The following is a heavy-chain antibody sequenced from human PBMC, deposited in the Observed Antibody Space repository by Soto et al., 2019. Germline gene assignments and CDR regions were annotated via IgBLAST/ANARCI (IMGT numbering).Heavy chain of an antibody. CDR3: ARELRETRGYMDV. D-gene: IGHD3-10*01. CDR2: IIPILGIA. CDR1: GGTFSSYT. V-gene: IGHV1-69*08. J-gene: IGHJ6*03. Sequence: QVPLVQSGAEVKKPGSSVKVSCKASGGTFSSYTISWVRQAPGQGLEWMGRIIPILGIANYAQKFQGRVTITADKSTSTAYMELSSLRSEDTAVYYCARELRETRGYMDVWGKGTTVTVSS.